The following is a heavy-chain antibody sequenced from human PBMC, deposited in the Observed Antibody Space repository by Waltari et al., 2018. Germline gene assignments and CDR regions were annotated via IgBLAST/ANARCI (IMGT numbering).Heavy chain of an antibody. Sequence: QVQLVESGGGVVQPGRSLRLSCAASGFTFSSYAMHWVRQAPGKGLEWVAVISYDGSNKYYADPVKGRFTISRDNSKNTLYLQMNSLRAEDTAVYYCARDSSGYYGMDVWGQGTTVTVSS. CDR1: GFTFSSYA. CDR3: ARDSSGYYGMDV. V-gene: IGHV3-30-3*01. D-gene: IGHD3-22*01. J-gene: IGHJ6*02. CDR2: ISYDGSNK.